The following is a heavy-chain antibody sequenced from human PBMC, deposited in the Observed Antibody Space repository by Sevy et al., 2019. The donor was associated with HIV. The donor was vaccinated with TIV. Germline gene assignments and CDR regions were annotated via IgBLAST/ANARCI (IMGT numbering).Heavy chain of an antibody. V-gene: IGHV4-59*08. J-gene: IGHJ3*02. CDR1: GGSINSDH. CDR2: VYYTGGT. Sequence: SETLSLTCTVSGGSINSDHWNWIRQPPGKGLEWIGYVYYTGGTNYNPSLKNRVTIAVDRTKNQFSLKLTSVTAADTAVYYCARRNDFDIWGQGTMVTVSS. CDR3: ARRNDFDI.